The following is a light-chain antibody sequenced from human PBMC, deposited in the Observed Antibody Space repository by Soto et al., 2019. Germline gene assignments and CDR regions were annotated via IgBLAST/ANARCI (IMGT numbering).Light chain of an antibody. Sequence: EIVLTQSPATLSLSPGERATLSCRASQSVSSYLAWYQQKPCQAPRLLIYHESNMATCIPARLSATGSGTDFSRTSSSLEPDDFAVYYCQQLSDWPSTCGGGTKVQIK. CDR1: QSVSSY. CDR2: HES. V-gene: IGKV3-11*01. J-gene: IGKJ4*01. CDR3: QQLSDWPST.